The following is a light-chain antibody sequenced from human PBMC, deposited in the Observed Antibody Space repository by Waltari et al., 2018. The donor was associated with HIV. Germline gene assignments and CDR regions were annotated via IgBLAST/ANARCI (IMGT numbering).Light chain of an antibody. CDR2: GAS. V-gene: IGKV3-15*01. CDR3: QQYNNWPRT. J-gene: IGKJ1*01. Sequence: EIVMTQSPATLSVSPGARATLSCRASQSISGNLAWYQQRRGQAPRLLVYGASIRASGIPARFSGSGSGPEFSLTVSSLQSEDFAIYYCQQYNNWPRTFGQGTKLEI. CDR1: QSISGN.